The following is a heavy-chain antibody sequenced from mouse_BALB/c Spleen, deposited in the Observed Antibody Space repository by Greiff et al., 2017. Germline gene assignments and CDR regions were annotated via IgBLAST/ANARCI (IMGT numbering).Heavy chain of an antibody. Sequence: EVQGVESGGGLVKPGGSLKLSCAASGFTFSDYYMYWVRQTPEKRLEWVATISDGGSYTYYPDSVKGRFTISRDNAKNNLYLQMSSLKSEDTAMYYCARGGLDYGNYLRMDYWGQGTSVTVSS. V-gene: IGHV5-4*02. J-gene: IGHJ4*01. CDR3: ARGGLDYGNYLRMDY. CDR1: GFTFSDYY. CDR2: ISDGGSYT. D-gene: IGHD2-1*01.